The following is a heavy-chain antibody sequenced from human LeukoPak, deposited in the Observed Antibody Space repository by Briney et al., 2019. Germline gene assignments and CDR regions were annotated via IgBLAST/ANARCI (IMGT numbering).Heavy chain of an antibody. J-gene: IGHJ4*02. V-gene: IGHV1-69*05. Sequence: GASVKVSCKASGGTFSSYAISWVRQAPGQGLEWMGGIIPIFGTANYAQKFQGRVTITTDESTSTAYMELSSLRSEDTAAYYCATTPYYYDSSGYLYWGQGTLVTVSS. D-gene: IGHD3-22*01. CDR3: ATTPYYYDSSGYLY. CDR2: IIPIFGTA. CDR1: GGTFSSYA.